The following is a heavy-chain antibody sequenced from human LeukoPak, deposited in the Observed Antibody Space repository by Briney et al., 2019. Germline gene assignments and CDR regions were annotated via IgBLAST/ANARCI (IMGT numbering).Heavy chain of an antibody. Sequence: SQTLSLTCTVSGGSISSGDYYWSWIRQPPGKGLEWIGYIYYSGSTYYNPSLKSRVTTSVDTSKNQFSLKLSSVTAADTAVYYCARGPYVTVTTLDYWGQGTLVTVSS. CDR3: ARGPYVTVTTLDY. V-gene: IGHV4-30-4*01. CDR2: IYYSGST. CDR1: GGSISSGDYY. D-gene: IGHD4-17*01. J-gene: IGHJ4*02.